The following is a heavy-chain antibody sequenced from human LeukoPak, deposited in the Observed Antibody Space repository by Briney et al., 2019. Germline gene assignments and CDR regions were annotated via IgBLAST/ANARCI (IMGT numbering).Heavy chain of an antibody. CDR1: GGSFSGYY. D-gene: IGHD3-10*01. Sequence: SETLSLTCAVYGGSFSGYYWSWIRQPPGKGLEWIGEINHSGSTNYNPSLKSRVTISVDTSKNQFSLKLSSVTAADTAVYYCARVVRRNMDVWGKGTTVTISS. CDR2: INHSGST. V-gene: IGHV4-34*01. J-gene: IGHJ6*03. CDR3: ARVVRRNMDV.